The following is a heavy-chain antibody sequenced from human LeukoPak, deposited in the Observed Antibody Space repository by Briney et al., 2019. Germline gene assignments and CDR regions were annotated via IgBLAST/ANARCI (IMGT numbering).Heavy chain of an antibody. CDR1: GFSFSNNW. J-gene: IGHJ4*02. CDR2: INSDGSST. CDR3: IKGKYPHAY. V-gene: IGHV3-74*01. D-gene: IGHD6-6*01. Sequence: GGSLRLSCAASGFSFSNNWMHWVRQAPGKGLVWVSRINSDGSSTIYADSVKGRFTISRDNAKNTLYLQMNSLRAEDTAVYYCIKGKYPHAYWSQGTLVTVSS.